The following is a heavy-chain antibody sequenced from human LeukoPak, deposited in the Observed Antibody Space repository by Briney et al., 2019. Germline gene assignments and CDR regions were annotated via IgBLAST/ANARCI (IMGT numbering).Heavy chain of an antibody. CDR2: INPNSGGT. CDR3: AKARGWFGELLADY. CDR1: GYTFTGYY. J-gene: IGHJ4*02. Sequence: ASVKVSCKASGYTFTGYYMHWVRQAPGQGLEWMGWINPNSGGTNYAQKFQGRVTMTRATSISTAYMELSRLRSDDTAVYYCAKARGWFGELLADYWGQGTLVTVSS. D-gene: IGHD3-10*01. V-gene: IGHV1-2*02.